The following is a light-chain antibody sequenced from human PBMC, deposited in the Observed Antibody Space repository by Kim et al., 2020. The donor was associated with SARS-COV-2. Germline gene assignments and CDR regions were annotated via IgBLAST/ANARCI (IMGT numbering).Light chain of an antibody. CDR1: AGANPISM. CDR3: QSYDSSSHWV. Sequence: TLPTPVTGRAGANPISMFHGYHKPPGGAPATVIYENNQRPSGVPDQFSGSIDSSSNSASLTISGLKTEDEADYYCQSYDSSSHWVFGGGTQLTVL. J-gene: IGLJ3*02. CDR2: ENN. V-gene: IGLV6-57*02.